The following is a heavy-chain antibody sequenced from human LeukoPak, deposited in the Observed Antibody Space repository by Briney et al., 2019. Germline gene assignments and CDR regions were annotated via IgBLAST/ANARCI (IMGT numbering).Heavy chain of an antibody. V-gene: IGHV1-2*02. Sequence: ASVKVSCKASGYSFTDYYMHCVRQAPGQGLEWMGWINPNSRGTNYAQKFQGRVTMTRDTSISTAYMEVSRLRSDDTAAYYCARGAVAEQSEYFQYWGQGTLVTVSS. CDR2: INPNSRGT. J-gene: IGHJ1*01. CDR1: GYSFTDYY. D-gene: IGHD6-19*01. CDR3: ARGAVAEQSEYFQY.